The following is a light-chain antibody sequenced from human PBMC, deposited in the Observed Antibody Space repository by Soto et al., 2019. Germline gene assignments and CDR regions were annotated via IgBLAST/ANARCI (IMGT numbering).Light chain of an antibody. J-gene: IGKJ1*01. CDR3: QQYNDWPPRT. CDR1: QSVNSN. CDR2: GAS. V-gene: IGKV3-15*01. Sequence: EIVMTQSPATLSVSPGERATLSCRASQSVNSNLAWYQQKPGQAPRLLIYGASTRTTAIPARFSGSGSGTEFTLTISSLQSEDFAFYYFQQYNDWPPRTFGQRPRVEIK.